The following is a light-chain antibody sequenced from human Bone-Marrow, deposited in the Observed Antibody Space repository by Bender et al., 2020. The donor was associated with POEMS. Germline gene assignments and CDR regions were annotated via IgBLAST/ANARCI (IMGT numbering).Light chain of an antibody. CDR1: SSDVGAYNL. J-gene: IGLJ3*02. Sequence: QSALAQPASVSGSPGQSITISCTGSSSDVGAYNLVSWYQQQPGKAPRLILYEDNRRPSGVSDRSSGSKSGNTASLIISGLQDDDAAYYCCSSYAGNSHWVFGAGTKLTVL. CDR3: SSYAGNSHWV. CDR2: EDN. V-gene: IGLV2-23*01.